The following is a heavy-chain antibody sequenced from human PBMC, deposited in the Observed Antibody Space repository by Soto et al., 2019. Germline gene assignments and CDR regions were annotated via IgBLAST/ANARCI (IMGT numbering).Heavy chain of an antibody. CDR2: FDPEDGET. CDR3: ATSVGDYVYYFDY. V-gene: IGHV1-24*01. CDR1: GYTLTELS. D-gene: IGHD2-21*02. J-gene: IGHJ4*02. Sequence: ASVKVSCKVSGYTLTELSMHWVRQAPGKALEWMGGFDPEDGETIYAQKFQGRVTMTEDTSTDTAYMELSSLRSEDTAVYFCATSVGDYVYYFDYWGQGTLVTVSS.